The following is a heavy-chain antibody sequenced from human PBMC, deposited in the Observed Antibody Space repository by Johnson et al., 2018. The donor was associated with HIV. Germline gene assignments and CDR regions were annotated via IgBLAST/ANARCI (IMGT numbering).Heavy chain of an antibody. J-gene: IGHJ3*02. CDR2: IYSGGSI. V-gene: IGHV3-66*02. D-gene: IGHD6-13*01. CDR3: ATSTVSDSSSWYHLEMAFDI. CDR1: GITVNTNY. Sequence: VQLVESGGGLVQSGGSLRLSCAASGITVNTNYMSWVRQAPGKGLEWVSVIYSGGSIYYADSVKGRFTISRDSSKNTLYLQMGSLRAEDMAVYYCATSTVSDSSSWYHLEMAFDIWGQGTMVTVSS.